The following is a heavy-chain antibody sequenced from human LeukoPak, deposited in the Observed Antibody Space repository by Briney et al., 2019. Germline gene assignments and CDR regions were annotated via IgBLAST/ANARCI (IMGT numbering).Heavy chain of an antibody. J-gene: IGHJ5*02. CDR3: ARGYSEGRAPRHWFDP. CDR1: GGSISSSSYY. V-gene: IGHV4-39*07. D-gene: IGHD3-16*02. CDR2: IHHSGSI. Sequence: ETLSLTCTVSGGSISSSSYYWGWIRQPPGKGLEWIGYIHHSGSISLNPSLKRRATISVDTAKNQFSLNLRSVTAADTAVYYCARGYSEGRAPRHWFDPWGQGTLVTVSS.